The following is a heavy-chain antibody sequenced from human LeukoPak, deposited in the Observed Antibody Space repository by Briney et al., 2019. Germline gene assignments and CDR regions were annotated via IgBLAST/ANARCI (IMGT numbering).Heavy chain of an antibody. V-gene: IGHV3-23*01. CDR1: GFSFSSYW. J-gene: IGHJ3*01. D-gene: IGHD2-2*01. CDR2: VSPGGVSP. Sequence: GGSLRLSCAASGFSFSSYWMTWVRQAPGKGLEWVSSVSPGGVSPNHADSVKGRFTVSRDDSLNTLYLQMNSLRVDDTAVYYCAKRIDIAVVPEAATNQAFDVWGQGTMVTVSS. CDR3: AKRIDIAVVPEAATNQAFDV.